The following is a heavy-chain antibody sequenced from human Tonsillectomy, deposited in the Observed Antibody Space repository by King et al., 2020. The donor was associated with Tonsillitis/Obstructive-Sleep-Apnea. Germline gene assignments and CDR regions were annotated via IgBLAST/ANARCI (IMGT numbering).Heavy chain of an antibody. D-gene: IGHD5-12*01. CDR1: GGSISSYY. J-gene: IGHJ3*02. Sequence: QLQESGPGLVKPSETLSLTSTVSGGSISSYYWSWIRQPPGKGLESIGYIYYSGSTNYNPSLKSRVTISVDTSKNQFSLKLTSVTAADTAVYYCAREGLRDAFDIWGQGTMVTVSS. CDR2: IYYSGST. V-gene: IGHV4-59*01. CDR3: AREGLRDAFDI.